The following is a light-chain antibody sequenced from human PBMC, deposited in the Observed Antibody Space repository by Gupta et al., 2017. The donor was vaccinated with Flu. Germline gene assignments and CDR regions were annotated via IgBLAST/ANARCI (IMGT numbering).Light chain of an antibody. CDR3: QQRSLWPLT. Sequence: PANLSLSSGDRATLSCRASQSVGRQLAWYQQKPGRVPRLLIFDTSNRASDTPARFSGSGSGTDFTLTISKLETEDFAVYFCQQRSLWPLTFGGGTKVEIK. J-gene: IGKJ4*01. CDR2: DTS. CDR1: QSVGRQ. V-gene: IGKV3-11*01.